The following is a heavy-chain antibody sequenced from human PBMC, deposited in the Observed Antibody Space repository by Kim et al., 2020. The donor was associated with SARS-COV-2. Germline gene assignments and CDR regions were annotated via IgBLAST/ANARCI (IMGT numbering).Heavy chain of an antibody. CDR2: ISSSGSYI. CDR3: ARVLTSGWSYFDY. D-gene: IGHD6-19*01. V-gene: IGHV3-21*01. CDR1: GFTFSSYS. J-gene: IGHJ4*02. Sequence: GGSLRLSCAASGFTFSSYSMNWVRQAPEKGLEWISSISSSGSYIYYADSMKGRFTISRDNARASLYLQMNSLRAEDTAVYYCARVLTSGWSYFDYWGQGTLVTVSS.